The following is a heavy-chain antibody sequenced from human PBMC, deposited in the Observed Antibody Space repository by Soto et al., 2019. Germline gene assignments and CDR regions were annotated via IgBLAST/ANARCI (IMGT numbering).Heavy chain of an antibody. D-gene: IGHD4-17*01. CDR2: ISPFNGNT. J-gene: IGHJ6*04. V-gene: IGHV1-18*01. CDR1: GYTIINYA. Sequence: QVQLVQSGAEVKKPGASVKVSCKASGYTIINYAISWVRQAPGQGLEWMGWISPFNGNTNYAQNHQGRVTMTTDTSTSTAYMELRSLRSDDTAVYYGARGSTVTMSPYSYSMDVWGEGTTVTVSS. CDR3: ARGSTVTMSPYSYSMDV.